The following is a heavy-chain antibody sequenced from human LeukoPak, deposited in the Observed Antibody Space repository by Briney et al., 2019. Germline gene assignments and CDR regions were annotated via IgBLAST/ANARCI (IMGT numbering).Heavy chain of an antibody. CDR2: ISGSGGST. CDR3: AKGSSMIVLVPGYFDY. CDR1: GFTFSSYA. V-gene: IGHV3-23*01. J-gene: IGHJ4*02. D-gene: IGHD2-8*02. Sequence: PGGSLRLSCAASGFTFSSYAVSWVRQAPGKGLEWVSAISGSGGSTYYADSVKGRFTISRDNSKNTLYLQMNSLRAEDTAVYYCAKGSSMIVLVPGYFDYWGQGTLVTVSS.